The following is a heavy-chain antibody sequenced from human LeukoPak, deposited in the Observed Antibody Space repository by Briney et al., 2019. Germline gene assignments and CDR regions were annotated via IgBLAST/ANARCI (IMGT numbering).Heavy chain of an antibody. CDR2: ISSSSSYI. CDR1: GFTFSSYS. D-gene: IGHD3-3*01. CDR3: ARAGAFVAHYRFLWSY. Sequence: GGSLRLSCAASGFTFSSYSMNWVRQAPGKGLEWVSSISSSSSYIYYADSAKGRFTISRDNAKNSLYLQMNSLRAEDTAVYYCARAGAFVAHYRFLWSYWGQGTLVTVSS. J-gene: IGHJ4*02. V-gene: IGHV3-21*01.